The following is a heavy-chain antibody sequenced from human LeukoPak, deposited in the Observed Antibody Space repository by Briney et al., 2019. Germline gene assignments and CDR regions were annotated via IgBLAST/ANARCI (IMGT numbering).Heavy chain of an antibody. D-gene: IGHD6-6*01. CDR3: ARDEYSSSVGAFDI. V-gene: IGHV4-39*02. CDR1: GGSISSSSYY. J-gene: IGHJ3*02. CDR2: IYYSGST. Sequence: PSETLSLTCTVSGGSISSSSYYWGWIRQPPGKGLEWIGSIYYSGSTYYNPSLKSRVTISVDTSKNQFSLKLSSVTAADTAVYYCARDEYSSSVGAFDIWGQGTMVTVSS.